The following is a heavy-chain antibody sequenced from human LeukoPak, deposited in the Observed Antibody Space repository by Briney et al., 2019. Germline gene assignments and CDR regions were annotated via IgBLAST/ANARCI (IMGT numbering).Heavy chain of an antibody. D-gene: IGHD3-22*01. Sequence: SQTLSLTCTVSGGSITSGPHYWNWIRQSAEKGLEWIGSIYHSGSTYYNPSLKSRVTISVDTSKNQFSLKLSSVTAADTAVYYCARENDSSGYYPGGYYFDYWGQGTLVTVSS. J-gene: IGHJ4*02. CDR2: IYHSGST. CDR1: GGSITSGPHY. V-gene: IGHV4-61*02. CDR3: ARENDSSGYYPGGYYFDY.